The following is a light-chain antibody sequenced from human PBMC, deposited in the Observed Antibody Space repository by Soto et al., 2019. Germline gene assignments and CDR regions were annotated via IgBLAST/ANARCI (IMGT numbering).Light chain of an antibody. Sequence: IVLTQSPGTLSLSPGERATLSCRASQSVFSSLAWYQQRPGQAPRLLIYGASNRATGIPDRFSGSGSGTDFTLTISRLEPEDFAVYYCQQYGSSPRTFGQGTKVDIK. CDR3: QQYGSSPRT. J-gene: IGKJ1*01. CDR1: QSVFSS. CDR2: GAS. V-gene: IGKV3-20*01.